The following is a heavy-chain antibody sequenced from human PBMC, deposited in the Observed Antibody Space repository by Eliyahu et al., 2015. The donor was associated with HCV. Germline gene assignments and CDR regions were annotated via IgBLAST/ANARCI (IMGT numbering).Heavy chain of an antibody. CDR3: AKAHSYGYDYYYGMDV. D-gene: IGHD5-18*01. CDR2: ISGSGGST. Sequence: EVQLLESGGGLVQPGGSLRLSCXASGFTFSSYAMSWVRQAPGKGLEWVSAISGSGGSTYYADSVKGRFTISRDNSKNTLYLQMNSLRAEDTAVYYCAKAHSYGYDYYYGMDVWGQGTTVTVSS. CDR1: GFTFSSYA. J-gene: IGHJ6*02. V-gene: IGHV3-23*01.